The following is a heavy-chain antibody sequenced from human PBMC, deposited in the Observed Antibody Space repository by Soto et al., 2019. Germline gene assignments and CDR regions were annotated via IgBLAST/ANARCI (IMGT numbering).Heavy chain of an antibody. CDR3: AKELVGALNYGMDV. J-gene: IGHJ6*02. Sequence: GGSLRLSCAASGFTFSNAWMSWVRQAPGKGLEWVGRIRSKTDGGTTDFAAPVKGRFTISRDDSKKTLYLQMSSLRAEDTAIYYCAKELVGALNYGMDVWGQGTTVTVSS. CDR2: IRSKTDGGTT. D-gene: IGHD2-15*01. V-gene: IGHV3-15*01. CDR1: GFTFSNAW.